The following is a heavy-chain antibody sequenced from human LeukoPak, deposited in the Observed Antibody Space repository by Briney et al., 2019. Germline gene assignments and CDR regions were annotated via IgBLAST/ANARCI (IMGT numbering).Heavy chain of an antibody. D-gene: IGHD6-13*01. Sequence: SETLSLTCAVYGGSFSGYYWSWIRQPPGKGLEWIGEINHSGSTNYNPSLKSRVTISVDTSKNQFSLKLSSVTAADTAMYYCARHAYSSLVADYWGQGTLVTVSS. CDR2: INHSGST. CDR3: ARHAYSSLVADY. CDR1: GGSFSGYY. J-gene: IGHJ4*02. V-gene: IGHV4-34*01.